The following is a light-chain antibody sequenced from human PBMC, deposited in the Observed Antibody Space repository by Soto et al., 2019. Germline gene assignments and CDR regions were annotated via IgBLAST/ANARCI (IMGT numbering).Light chain of an antibody. Sequence: EIVMTQSPATLSVSPGERATLSCRASQRVSSNLAWYQQKPGQTPKLLIYVASTRATGIPARFSGSGSGTEFTPTISSLQSEDFAVYYCQQYNVWPLTFGGGTKVEFK. CDR3: QQYNVWPLT. J-gene: IGKJ4*01. V-gene: IGKV3-15*01. CDR1: QRVSSN. CDR2: VAS.